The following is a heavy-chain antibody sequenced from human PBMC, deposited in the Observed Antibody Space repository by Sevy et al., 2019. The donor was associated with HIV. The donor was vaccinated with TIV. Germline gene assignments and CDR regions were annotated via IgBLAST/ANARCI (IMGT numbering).Heavy chain of an antibody. CDR3: ARDRTRSSSWYFDL. D-gene: IGHD6-13*01. Sequence: SETLSLTCTVSGGSISSGGYYWSWIRQHPGKGLEWIGYIYYSGSTYYNPSLKSRVTLSVDTSKNQFSLKLSSVTAADTAVYYCARDRTRSSSWYFDLWGRGTLVTVSS. V-gene: IGHV4-31*03. CDR1: GGSISSGGYY. J-gene: IGHJ2*01. CDR2: IYYSGST.